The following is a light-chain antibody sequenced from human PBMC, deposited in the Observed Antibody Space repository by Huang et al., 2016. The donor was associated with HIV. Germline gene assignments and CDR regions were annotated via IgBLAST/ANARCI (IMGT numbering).Light chain of an antibody. CDR3: QYGET. J-gene: IGKJ1*01. CDR2: EIS. CDR1: QNISSW. Sequence: DIQMTQSPSTLSAFVGDRLTTTCRARQNISSWLAWYQQKPGKAPRLLIYEISSLVSGVPSRFSGSGSGTEFTLTVSSLQPDDIGTYYCQYGETFGQGSKVEVK. V-gene: IGKV1-5*03.